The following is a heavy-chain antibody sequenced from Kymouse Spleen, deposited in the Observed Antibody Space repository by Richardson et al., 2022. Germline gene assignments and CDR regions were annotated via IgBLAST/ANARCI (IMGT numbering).Heavy chain of an antibody. CDR2: IYSCGST. Sequence: EVQLVESGGGLIQPGGSLRLSCAASGFTVSSNYMSWVRQAPGKGLEWVSVIYSCGSTYYADSVKGRFTISRDNSKNTLYLQMNSLRAEDTAVYYCARGHYYGSGSSLGYGMDVWGQGTTVTVSS. V-gene: IGHV3-66*03. CDR3: ARGHYYGSGSSLGYGMDV. D-gene: IGHD3-10*01. J-gene: IGHJ6*02. CDR1: GFTVSSNY.